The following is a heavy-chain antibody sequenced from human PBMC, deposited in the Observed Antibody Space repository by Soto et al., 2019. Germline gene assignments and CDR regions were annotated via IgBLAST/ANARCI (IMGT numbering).Heavy chain of an antibody. J-gene: IGHJ4*02. CDR1: GFTFSSYG. D-gene: IGHD1-26*01. Sequence: QVQLVESGGGVVQPGRSLRLSCAASGFTFSSYGMHWVRQAPGKGLEWVAVISYDGSNKYYADSVKGRFTISRDNSKNTLYLQMNSLRAEDTAVYYCAKYGSGSYYAYFDYWGQGTLVTVSS. CDR2: ISYDGSNK. CDR3: AKYGSGSYYAYFDY. V-gene: IGHV3-30*18.